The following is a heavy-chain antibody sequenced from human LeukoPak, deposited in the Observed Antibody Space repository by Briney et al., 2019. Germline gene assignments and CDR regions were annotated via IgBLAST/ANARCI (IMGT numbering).Heavy chain of an antibody. V-gene: IGHV3-74*01. Sequence: GGSLRLSCAASGFTFSSYWMHWVRQAPGKGLVWVSRINSDGSSTNYADSVKGRFTISRDNAKNSLYLQMKSLRAEDTALYFCVQGPYLDYWGQGTLVTVSS. J-gene: IGHJ4*02. CDR3: VQGPYLDY. CDR1: GFTFSSYW. D-gene: IGHD2-21*01. CDR2: INSDGSST.